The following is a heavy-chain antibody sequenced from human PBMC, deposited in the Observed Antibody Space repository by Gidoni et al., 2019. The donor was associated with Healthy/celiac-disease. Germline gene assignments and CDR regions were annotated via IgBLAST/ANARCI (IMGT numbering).Heavy chain of an antibody. V-gene: IGHV3-23*01. D-gene: IGHD6-19*01. CDR2: ISGSGGST. J-gene: IGHJ2*01. CDR1: GIPFSSYA. Sequence: EVQLLESGGGWVQPGGSLRLSCAASGIPFSSYAMSWVRQAPGKGLEWVSAISGSGGSTYYADSVKGRFTISRDNSKNTLYLQMNSLRAEDTAVYYCAKDCNVGSGWYKGSYWYFDLWGRGILVTVSS. CDR3: AKDCNVGSGWYKGSYWYFDL.